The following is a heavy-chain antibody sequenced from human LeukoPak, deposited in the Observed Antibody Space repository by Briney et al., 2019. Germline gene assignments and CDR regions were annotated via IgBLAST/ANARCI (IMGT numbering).Heavy chain of an antibody. Sequence: PGGSLRLSCAASGFIFDDSAMHWVRQAPGKGLEWVSGISWNSGNIGYADSVKGRFTISRDNAKNSLYLQMNSLRAEDTALYYCAKSYSKRTTYYYYGMDVWGQGTTVTVSS. CDR1: GFIFDDSA. J-gene: IGHJ6*02. D-gene: IGHD4-11*01. CDR3: AKSYSKRTTYYYYGMDV. CDR2: ISWNSGNI. V-gene: IGHV3-9*01.